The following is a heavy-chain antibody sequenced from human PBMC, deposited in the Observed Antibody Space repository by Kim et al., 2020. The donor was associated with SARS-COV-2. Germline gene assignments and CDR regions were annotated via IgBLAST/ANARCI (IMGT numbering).Heavy chain of an antibody. V-gene: IGHV3-11*01. CDR3: ARGGLAYCGGDCDPPFDY. D-gene: IGHD2-21*02. Sequence: GGSLRLSCAASGFIFSDYYMSWIRQAPGKGLEWISYISNSGSTIYFADSVKGRFTISRDNAKNSLYLHMNSLTAEDTAVYYCARGGLAYCGGDCDPPFDYWGQGTLVTVSS. J-gene: IGHJ4*02. CDR1: GFIFSDYY. CDR2: ISNSGSTI.